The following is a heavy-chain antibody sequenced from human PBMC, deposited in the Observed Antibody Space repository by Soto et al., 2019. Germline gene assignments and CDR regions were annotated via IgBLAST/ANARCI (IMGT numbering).Heavy chain of an antibody. CDR1: GFTVSNNY. V-gene: IGHV3-53*01. CDR2: IHSGGST. J-gene: IGHJ4*02. D-gene: IGHD2-21*01. CDR3: ARHGGEGTFDY. Sequence: EVQLVESGGGLIQPGGSLRLSCVVSGFTVSNNYMNWVRQAPGKGLEWVSVIHSGGSTFQADSVQGRFTISRDNSKNTVYLQMNRLRAEDTAVYYCARHGGEGTFDYWGQGTLVTVSS.